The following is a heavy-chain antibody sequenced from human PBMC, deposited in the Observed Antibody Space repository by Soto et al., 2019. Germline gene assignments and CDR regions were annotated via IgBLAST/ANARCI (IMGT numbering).Heavy chain of an antibody. V-gene: IGHV4-59*04. Sequence: PSETLSLTCTVSGGSISSYYWSWIRQPPGKGLEWIGHIYFTGTSSYSPSLKSRVTMFVDTSKNNFSLRLTSVTAADTAVYYCVRREAVAGSQFDFWGQGTLVTVSS. D-gene: IGHD6-19*01. CDR3: VRREAVAGSQFDF. CDR1: GGSISSYY. CDR2: IYFTGTS. J-gene: IGHJ4*02.